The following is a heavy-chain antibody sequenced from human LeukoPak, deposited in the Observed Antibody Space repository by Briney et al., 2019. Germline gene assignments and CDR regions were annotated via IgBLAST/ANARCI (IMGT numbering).Heavy chain of an antibody. Sequence: PGGSLRLSCAASGFTFSSYGMHWVRQAPGKGLEWVACIRYDGSNKYYADSVKGRFTISRDNSKNTLYLQMNSLRAEDTAVYYCAKDGRFGDYYYYYMDVWGKGTTVTVSS. CDR3: AKDGRFGDYYYYYMDV. CDR1: GFTFSSYG. CDR2: IRYDGSNK. V-gene: IGHV3-30*02. D-gene: IGHD3-10*01. J-gene: IGHJ6*03.